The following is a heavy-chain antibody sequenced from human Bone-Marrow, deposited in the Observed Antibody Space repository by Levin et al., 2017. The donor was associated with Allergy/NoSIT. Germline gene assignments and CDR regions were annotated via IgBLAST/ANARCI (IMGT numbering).Heavy chain of an antibody. D-gene: IGHD6-13*01. CDR3: ARLPGYSSSWYYFDY. CDR2: ISSSSSYT. V-gene: IGHV3-11*03. J-gene: IGHJ4*02. CDR1: GFTFSDYY. Sequence: GGSLRLSCAASGFTFSDYYMSWIRQAPGKGLEWVSYISSSSSYTNYADSVKGRFTISRDNAKNSLYLQMNSLRAEDTAVYYCARLPGYSSSWYYFDYWGQGTLVTVSS.